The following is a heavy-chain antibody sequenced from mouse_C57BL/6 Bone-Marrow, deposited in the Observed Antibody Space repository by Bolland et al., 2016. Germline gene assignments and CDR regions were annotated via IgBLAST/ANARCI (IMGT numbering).Heavy chain of an antibody. CDR3: AREAVTTGNYFDY. J-gene: IGHJ2*01. D-gene: IGHD2-2*01. V-gene: IGHV1-77*01. CDR2: GSGST. Sequence: GSGSTYYNEKFKGKATLTADKSSSTAYMQLSSLTSEDSAVYFCAREAVTTGNYFDYWGQG.